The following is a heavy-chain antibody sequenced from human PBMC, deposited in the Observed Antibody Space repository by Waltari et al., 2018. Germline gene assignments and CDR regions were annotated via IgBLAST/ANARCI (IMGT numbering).Heavy chain of an antibody. J-gene: IGHJ4*02. CDR2: IYSGGST. V-gene: IGHV3-53*01. CDR3: ARWQQWPVRAFDY. CDR1: AFIVSSHY. D-gene: IGHD6-19*01. Sequence: EVQLVESGGGLIQPGGSLRLSCAASAFIVSSHYMSWVRQAPGRGLEWVSLIYSGGSTYYADSVKGRFTISRDNSKNTLYLQMDSLSVEDTAVYYCARWQQWPVRAFDYWGQGTLVTVSS.